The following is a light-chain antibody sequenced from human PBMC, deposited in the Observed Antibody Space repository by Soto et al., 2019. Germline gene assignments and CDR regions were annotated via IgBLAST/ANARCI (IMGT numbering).Light chain of an antibody. CDR2: MVS. CDR1: SSDVGNYNY. J-gene: IGLJ1*01. CDR3: TSPTPGSLYV. V-gene: IGLV2-14*01. Sequence: QSALTQPASVSGSPGQSITISCTGTSSDVGNYNYVSWYQQHPGRVPKLLIYMVSNRASGVSNRFSGFKSGNTASLTISGLQAEDEADYFCTSPTPGSLYVFGTGTKVTVL.